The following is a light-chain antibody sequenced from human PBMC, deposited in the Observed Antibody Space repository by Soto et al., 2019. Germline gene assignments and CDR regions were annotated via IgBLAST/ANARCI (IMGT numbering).Light chain of an antibody. CDR3: QQYASSPLT. CDR2: EAS. V-gene: IGKV3-20*01. J-gene: IGKJ4*01. Sequence: ENVLTQSPGTLSLSPGERATLSCRASQSVSRTYLAWYRQKPGQAPRLLIFEASTRATGIPDRFSGSGSGTDFTLTISRLEPEDFAVYYCQQYASSPLTFGGGTTVEIK. CDR1: QSVSRTY.